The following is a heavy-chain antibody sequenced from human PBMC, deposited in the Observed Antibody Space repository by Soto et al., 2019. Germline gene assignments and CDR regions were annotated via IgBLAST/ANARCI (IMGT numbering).Heavy chain of an antibody. Sequence: SETLSLTCTVSGGSISSSSYYWGWIRQPPGKGLEWIGSIYYSGSTYYNPSLKSRVTISVDTSKNQFSLKLSSVTAADTAVYYCARLAPGSIAVAGFYYYYYGMDVWGQGTTVTVS. CDR2: IYYSGST. CDR1: GGSISSSSYY. CDR3: ARLAPGSIAVAGFYYYYYGMDV. D-gene: IGHD6-19*01. J-gene: IGHJ6*02. V-gene: IGHV4-39*01.